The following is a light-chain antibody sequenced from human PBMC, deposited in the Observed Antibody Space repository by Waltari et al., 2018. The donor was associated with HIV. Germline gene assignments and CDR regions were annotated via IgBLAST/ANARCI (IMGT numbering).Light chain of an antibody. CDR3: QVWHMSTDQWV. J-gene: IGLJ3*02. CDR2: YDS. CDR1: NIGSKG. Sequence: SYVLTQPPSVSVAPGKTASITCEAANIGSKGVHWYQQKPGQAPILVIYYDSDRPSGIPERFSGSNSGNTATLTISRVEAGDEADYYCQVWHMSTDQWVFGAGTKLTVV. V-gene: IGLV3-21*04.